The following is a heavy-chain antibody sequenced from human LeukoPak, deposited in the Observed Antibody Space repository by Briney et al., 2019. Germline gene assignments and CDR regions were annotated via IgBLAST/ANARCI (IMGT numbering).Heavy chain of an antibody. CDR2: ISYDGSNK. D-gene: IGHD6-6*01. J-gene: IGHJ4*02. CDR3: ARDAYVAARPFDY. Sequence: TGGSLRLSCAASGFTLSSYAMHWVRQAPGKGLEWVAVISYDGSNKYYADSVKGRFTISRDNSKNTLYLQMNSLRAEDTAVYYRARDAYVAARPFDYWGQGTLVTVPS. V-gene: IGHV3-30*01. CDR1: GFTLSSYA.